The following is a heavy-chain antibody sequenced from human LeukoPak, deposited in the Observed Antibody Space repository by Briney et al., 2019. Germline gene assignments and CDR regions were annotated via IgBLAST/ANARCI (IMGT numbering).Heavy chain of an antibody. CDR2: INHSGST. D-gene: IGHD6-13*01. Sequence: SETLSLTCAVYGGSFSGYYWSWIRQPPGKGLEWVGEINHSGSTNYNPSLKSRVTISVDTSKNQFSLKLSSVTAADTAVYYCARGFTRRSSWYYYWFDPWGQGTLVTVSS. V-gene: IGHV4-34*01. J-gene: IGHJ5*02. CDR3: ARGFTRRSSWYYYWFDP. CDR1: GGSFSGYY.